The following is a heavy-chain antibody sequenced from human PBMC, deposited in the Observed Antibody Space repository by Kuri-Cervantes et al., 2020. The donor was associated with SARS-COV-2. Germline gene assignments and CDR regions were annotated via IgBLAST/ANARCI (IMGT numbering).Heavy chain of an antibody. J-gene: IGHJ3*02. CDR1: GFTFSSYA. V-gene: IGHV3-23*01. Sequence: GGSLRLSCAASGFTFSSYAMSWVRQAPGKGLEWVPAISGSGGSTYYADSVKGRFTISRETAKNSLYLQMNSLRAEDTAVYDCAKWSWFGEPTLITDALDIWGQGTMVTVSS. CDR2: ISGSGGST. CDR3: AKWSWFGEPTLITDALDI. D-gene: IGHD3-10*01.